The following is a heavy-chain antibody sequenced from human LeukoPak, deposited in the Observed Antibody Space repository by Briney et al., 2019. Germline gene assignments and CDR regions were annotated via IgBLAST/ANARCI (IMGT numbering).Heavy chain of an antibody. V-gene: IGHV3-15*01. CDR1: GFTFSNAW. J-gene: IGHJ5*02. CDR2: IKSKTDGGTT. D-gene: IGHD6-13*01. CDR3: TTDPAQQLVDNNWFDP. Sequence: GGSLRLSCAASGFTFSNAWMSWVRQAPGKGLEWVGRIKSKTDGGTTDYAAPVKGRFTISRDDSKNTLYLQMNSLKTEDTAVYYCTTDPAQQLVDNNWFDPWGQGTLVTVSS.